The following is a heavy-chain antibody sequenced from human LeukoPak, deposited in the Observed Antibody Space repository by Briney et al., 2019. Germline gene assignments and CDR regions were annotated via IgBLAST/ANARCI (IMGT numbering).Heavy chain of an antibody. CDR3: ARDLGYCTSTSCYSLYGMDV. J-gene: IGHJ6*04. CDR2: ICSSGSTI. CDR1: GFTFSRYE. Sequence: PGGSLRLSCAASGFTFSRYEMNWVRQAPGKGLEWVSYICSSGSTIYYADSVKGRFTISRDNAKNSLYLQMNSLRAEDTAVHYCARDLGYCTSTSCYSLYGMDVWGKGTTVTVSS. D-gene: IGHD2-2*02. V-gene: IGHV3-48*03.